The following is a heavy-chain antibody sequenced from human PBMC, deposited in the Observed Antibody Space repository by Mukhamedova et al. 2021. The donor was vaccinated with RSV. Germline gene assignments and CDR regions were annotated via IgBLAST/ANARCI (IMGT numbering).Heavy chain of an antibody. CDR3: AREEVGFTKTLAV. V-gene: IGHV4-4*08. Sequence: SYNPSLKSRVTISMDTSKDQFPLRLSSVTAADTAVYYCAREEVGFTKTLAVWGQGTTVTVSS. D-gene: IGHD3-3*01. J-gene: IGHJ6*02.